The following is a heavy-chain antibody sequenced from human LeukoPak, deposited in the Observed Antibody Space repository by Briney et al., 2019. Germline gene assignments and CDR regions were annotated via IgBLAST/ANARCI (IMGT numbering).Heavy chain of an antibody. V-gene: IGHV3-30*03. D-gene: IGHD3-9*01. CDR1: GFTFSSYG. Sequence: GGSLRLPCAASGFTFSSYGMHWVRQAPGKGLEWVAVISYDGSNKYYADSVKGRFTISRDNSKNTLYLQMNSLRAEDTALYYCARDGYFGSDSVTGAGALGDYYMDVWGKGTTVTVSS. CDR2: ISYDGSNK. CDR3: ARDGYFGSDSVTGAGALGDYYMDV. J-gene: IGHJ6*03.